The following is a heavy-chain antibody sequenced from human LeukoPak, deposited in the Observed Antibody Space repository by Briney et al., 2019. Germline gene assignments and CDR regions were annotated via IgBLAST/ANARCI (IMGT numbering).Heavy chain of an antibody. J-gene: IGHJ3*02. V-gene: IGHV1-69*04. D-gene: IGHD2-2*01. CDR2: IIPILDIA. Sequence: SVKVSCKASGGTFSSYAISWVRQAPGQGLEWMGRIIPILDIANYAQKFQGRVTITADKSTSTAYMELSSLRSEDTAVYYCARPVVPAAPDAFDIWGQGTMVTVSS. CDR3: ARPVVPAAPDAFDI. CDR1: GGTFSSYA.